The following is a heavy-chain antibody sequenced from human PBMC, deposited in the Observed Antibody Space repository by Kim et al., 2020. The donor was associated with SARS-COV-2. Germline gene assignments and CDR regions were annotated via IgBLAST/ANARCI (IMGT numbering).Heavy chain of an antibody. J-gene: IGHJ4*02. Sequence: GGSLRLSCAASGFTFTIRAMSWVRQAPGKGPEWVASINNGGNAYYADSVKGRFTVSRDITRDTLYLQMNNLRAEDTALYYCAKDHPSSGWPAFDSWGQGT. CDR1: GFTFTIRA. V-gene: IGHV3-23*01. CDR2: INNGGNA. CDR3: AKDHPSSGWPAFDS. D-gene: IGHD6-19*01.